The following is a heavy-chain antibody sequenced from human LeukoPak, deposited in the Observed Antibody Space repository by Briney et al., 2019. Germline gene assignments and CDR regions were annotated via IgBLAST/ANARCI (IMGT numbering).Heavy chain of an antibody. CDR2: ISSSSSYI. Sequence: PGKSLRLSCAASGFKFSAYGMHWVRQAPGKGLEWVSSISSSSSYIYYADSVKGRFTISRDNAKNSLYLQMNSLRAEDTAVYYCAREYCSGGSCYRAFDIWGQGTMVTVSS. CDR1: GFKFSAYG. V-gene: IGHV3-21*01. CDR3: AREYCSGGSCYRAFDI. J-gene: IGHJ3*02. D-gene: IGHD2-15*01.